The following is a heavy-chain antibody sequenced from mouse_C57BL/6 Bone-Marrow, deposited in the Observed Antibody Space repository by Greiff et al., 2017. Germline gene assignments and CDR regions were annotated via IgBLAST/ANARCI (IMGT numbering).Heavy chain of an antibody. CDR3: TREGGYPFDY. Sequence: EVKLVESGEGLVKPGGSLKLSCAASGFTFSSYAMSWVRQTPEKRLEWVAYISSGGDYIYYADTVKGRFTISRDTARNTLYLQMSSLKSEDTAMYYCTREGGYPFDYWGQGTTLTVAS. D-gene: IGHD2-2*01. CDR1: GFTFSSYA. J-gene: IGHJ2*01. V-gene: IGHV5-9-1*02. CDR2: ISSGGDYI.